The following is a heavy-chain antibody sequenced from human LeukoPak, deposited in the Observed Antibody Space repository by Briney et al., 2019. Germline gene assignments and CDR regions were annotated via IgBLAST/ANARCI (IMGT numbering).Heavy chain of an antibody. CDR2: INHSGST. CDR3: ARPRGLRYFDN. V-gene: IGHV4-34*01. Sequence: SETLSLTCAVYGGSFSGYYWSWIRQPPGKGLEWIGEINHSGSTNYNPSLKSRVTISVDTSKNQFSLKLSSVTAADTAVYYCARPRGLRYFDNWGQGTLVTVPS. D-gene: IGHD3-9*01. J-gene: IGHJ4*02. CDR1: GGSFSGYY.